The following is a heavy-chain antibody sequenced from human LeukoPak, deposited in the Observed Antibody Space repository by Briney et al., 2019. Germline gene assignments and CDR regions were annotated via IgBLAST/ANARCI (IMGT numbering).Heavy chain of an antibody. Sequence: PGGSLRLSCAASGFTFSNYGMQWVRQAAGKGLEWVAVIWYDGSNKYYADSVKGRFTISRDNSKNTLYLQMNSLRAEDTAVYYCAKGKGQIWDPFDYWGQGTLVTVSS. CDR1: GFTFSNYG. CDR3: AKGKGQIWDPFDY. D-gene: IGHD1-26*01. V-gene: IGHV3-33*06. J-gene: IGHJ4*02. CDR2: IWYDGSNK.